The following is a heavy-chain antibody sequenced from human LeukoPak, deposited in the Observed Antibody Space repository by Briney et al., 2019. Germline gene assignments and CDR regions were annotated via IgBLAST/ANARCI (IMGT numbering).Heavy chain of an antibody. CDR3: ARPETPYDTGNWFDP. D-gene: IGHD3-3*01. J-gene: IGHJ5*02. CDR2: ISYDGSNK. CDR1: GFTFSSYA. V-gene: IGHV3-30*01. Sequence: GGSLRLSCAASGFTFSSYAMHWVRQAPGKGLEWVAVISYDGSNKYYADSVKGRFTISRDNSKNTLYLQMNSLRAEDTAVYYCARPETPYDTGNWFDPWGQGTLVTVSS.